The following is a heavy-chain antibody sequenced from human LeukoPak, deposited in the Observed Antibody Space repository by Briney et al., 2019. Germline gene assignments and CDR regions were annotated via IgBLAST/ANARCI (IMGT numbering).Heavy chain of an antibody. V-gene: IGHV4-31*03. CDR1: GDSVNGGDYS. Sequence: PSETLSLTCTVSGDSVNGGDYSWTWIRQHPGKGLEWIGYIYYSGNTYYNPSLKSRVSISVDTSKKQISLNLSSVTAADTAVYYCARSRFDSGTYPIDYWGQGILVTVSS. J-gene: IGHJ4*02. CDR3: ARSRFDSGTYPIDY. CDR2: IYYSGNT. D-gene: IGHD3-10*01.